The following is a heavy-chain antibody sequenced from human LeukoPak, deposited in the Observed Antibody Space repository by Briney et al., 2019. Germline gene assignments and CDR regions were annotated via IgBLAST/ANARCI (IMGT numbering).Heavy chain of an antibody. CDR1: GGSISSGGYS. CDR3: ARVGGQRSYFDY. J-gene: IGHJ4*02. D-gene: IGHD2-15*01. CDR2: IYHSGST. Sequence: SETLSLTCTVSGGSISSGGYSWSWIRQPPGKGLEWIGYIYHSGSTYYNPSLKSRVTISVDRSKNQFSLKLSSVTAADTAVYYCARVGGQRSYFDYWGQGTLVTVSS. V-gene: IGHV4-30-2*01.